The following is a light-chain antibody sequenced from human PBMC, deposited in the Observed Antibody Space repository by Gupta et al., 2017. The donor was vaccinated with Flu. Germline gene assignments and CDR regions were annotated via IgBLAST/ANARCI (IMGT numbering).Light chain of an antibody. V-gene: IGKV1-33*01. J-gene: IGKJ4*01. Sequence: GDTITFTCQESKDITHYVKWYQQKPGKVTNLLIYVASHLETGIPSRFSGSGSGTHFTFTISSLEPEDIATYYCQQYDNHPLTFGGGTKVEIK. CDR3: QQYDNHPLT. CDR2: VAS. CDR1: KDITHY.